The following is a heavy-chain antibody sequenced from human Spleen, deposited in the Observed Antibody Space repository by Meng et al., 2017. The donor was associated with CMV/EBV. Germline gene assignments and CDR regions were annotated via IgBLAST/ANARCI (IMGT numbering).Heavy chain of an antibody. CDR2: ISSDSSYI. D-gene: IGHD1-26*01. CDR3: ARDLGGNYGMDV. Sequence: GGSLRLSCAASGFTFSSYSLSWVRQAPGKGLEWVSSISSDSSYIYYADSVKGRFTISRDNAKNSLYLQMNSLRAEDTAVYYCARDLGGNYGMDVWGQGTTVTVSS. V-gene: IGHV3-21*01. J-gene: IGHJ6*02. CDR1: GFTFSSYS.